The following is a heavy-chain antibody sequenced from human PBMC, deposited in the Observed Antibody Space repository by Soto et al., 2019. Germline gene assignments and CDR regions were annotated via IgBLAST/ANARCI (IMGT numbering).Heavy chain of an antibody. D-gene: IGHD2-2*01. CDR3: VQNGLTSLADY. Sequence: QITLKESGPTLVKPTQTLTLTCTFSGFSLSTRGVGVGWIRQPPGKALEWLALIYWDDDKRYSPSLRSRLTITKDPSENPVVLTMTNMDPVDTATYYCVQNGLTSLADYWGQGTLVTVSS. V-gene: IGHV2-5*02. CDR1: GFSLSTRGVG. CDR2: IYWDDDK. J-gene: IGHJ4*02.